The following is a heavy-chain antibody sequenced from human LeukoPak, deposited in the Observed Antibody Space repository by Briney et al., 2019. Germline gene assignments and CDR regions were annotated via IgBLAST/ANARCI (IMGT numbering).Heavy chain of an antibody. Sequence: SVKVSCKASGGTFSSYAISWVRQAPGQGLEWMGGFIPIFGTANYAQKFQGRVTITADESTSTAYMELSSLRSEDTAVYYCARPAREFGSHVNYSDYRGQGTLVTVSS. V-gene: IGHV1-69*01. D-gene: IGHD2-15*01. J-gene: IGHJ4*02. CDR3: ARPAREFGSHVNYSDY. CDR2: FIPIFGTA. CDR1: GGTFSSYA.